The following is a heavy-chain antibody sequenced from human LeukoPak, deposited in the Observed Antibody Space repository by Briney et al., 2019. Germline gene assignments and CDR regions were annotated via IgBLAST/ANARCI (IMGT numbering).Heavy chain of an antibody. V-gene: IGHV3-21*01. CDR3: VGGYSYGAFDI. J-gene: IGHJ3*02. D-gene: IGHD5-18*01. CDR1: GFTFNNYD. CDR2: IRSSSSYI. Sequence: PGESLRLSCAASGFTFNNYDMNWVRQAPGKGLEWVSSIRSSSSYIFYADSVKGRFTISRDNAKNSLYLQMNSLRAEDTAVYYCVGGYSYGAFDIWGQGTMVTVSS.